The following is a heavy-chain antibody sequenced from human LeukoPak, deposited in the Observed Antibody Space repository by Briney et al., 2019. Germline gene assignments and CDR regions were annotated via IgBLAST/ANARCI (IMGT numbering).Heavy chain of an antibody. J-gene: IGHJ4*02. D-gene: IGHD2-15*01. V-gene: IGHV3-48*04. CDR1: GFTLSSYS. Sequence: GGSLRLSCAASGFTLSSYSMNWVRQAPGKGLEWISYIDSDTYGNTIYYPHTVKGRFTISRDNAKNSLYLQMNSLRAEDTAVYYCARALTDIVVVVAAGYWGQGTLVTVSS. CDR2: IDSDTYGNTI. CDR3: ARALTDIVVVVAAGY.